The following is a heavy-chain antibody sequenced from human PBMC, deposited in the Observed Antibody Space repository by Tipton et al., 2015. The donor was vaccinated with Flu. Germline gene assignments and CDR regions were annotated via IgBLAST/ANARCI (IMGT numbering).Heavy chain of an antibody. D-gene: IGHD5-18*01. V-gene: IGHV4-59*01. J-gene: IGHJ4*02. CDR2: IYYSGTT. CDR1: GGSITNYY. Sequence: TLSLTCTVSGGSITNYYWSWIRQPPGKGLEWIGYIYYSGTTNYNPSLKSRVTISIDTSKNQFSLRLSSVTAADTAVYYCARDHRGYSYGLDYWGQGTLVTVSS. CDR3: ARDHRGYSYGLDY.